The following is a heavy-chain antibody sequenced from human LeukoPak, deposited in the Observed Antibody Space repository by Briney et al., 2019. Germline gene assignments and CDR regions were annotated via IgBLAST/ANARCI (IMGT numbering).Heavy chain of an antibody. V-gene: IGHV3-7*01. CDR3: ARGGRLGASDY. J-gene: IGHJ4*02. D-gene: IGHD1-26*01. Sequence: GGSLRLSGAASGFTFSSFWMTWLRQAPGKGLEWVANIKSDGSEKFYVDSVKGRFTISRDNAKNSLYLQMNSLRVEDTAVYYCARGGRLGASDYRGQGTLVTVSS. CDR1: GFTFSSFW. CDR2: IKSDGSEK.